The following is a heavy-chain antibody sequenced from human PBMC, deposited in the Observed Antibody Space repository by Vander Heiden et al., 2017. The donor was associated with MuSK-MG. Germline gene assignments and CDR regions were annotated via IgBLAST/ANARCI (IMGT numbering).Heavy chain of an antibody. CDR1: GYSLTSQG. V-gene: IGHV1-18*01. Sequence: QVQLVQSGAEVTKPGASVKVSCKASGYSLTSQGISWVRQAPGQGREWMGWISADNGDTIYAQKFQGRVTVTRDTSTSTAYMELRSLRSDDTALYYCARGGRYYGSGTYFYFDYWGQGTLVTVS. D-gene: IGHD3-10*01. CDR2: ISADNGDT. CDR3: ARGGRYYGSGTYFYFDY. J-gene: IGHJ4*02.